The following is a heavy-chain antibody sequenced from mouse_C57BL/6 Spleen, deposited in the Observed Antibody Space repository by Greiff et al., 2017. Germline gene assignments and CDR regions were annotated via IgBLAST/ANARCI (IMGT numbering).Heavy chain of an antibody. Sequence: EVKLMESGGGLVKPGGSLKLSCAASGFTFSDYGMHWVRQAPEKGLEWVAYISSGSSTIYYADTVKGRFTISRDNAKNTLFLQMTSLRSEDTAMYDCARGGGYYEAWFAYWGQGTLVTVSA. V-gene: IGHV5-17*01. CDR1: GFTFSDYG. D-gene: IGHD2-3*01. CDR2: ISSGSSTI. J-gene: IGHJ3*01. CDR3: ARGGGYYEAWFAY.